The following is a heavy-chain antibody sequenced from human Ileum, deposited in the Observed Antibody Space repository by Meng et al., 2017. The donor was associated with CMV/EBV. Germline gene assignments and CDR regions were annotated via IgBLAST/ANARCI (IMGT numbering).Heavy chain of an antibody. D-gene: IGHD2-2*03. Sequence: CTVSGGSVSSGSYYWSWIRQPPGKGLEWIGYIYYTGSTNYNPSLKSRVTISVDTSKNQFSLKLSSVTAADTAVYYCARGRRWIPFDYWGQGTLVTVSS. V-gene: IGHV4-61*01. CDR3: ARGRRWIPFDY. J-gene: IGHJ4*02. CDR2: IYYTGST. CDR1: GGSVSSGSYY.